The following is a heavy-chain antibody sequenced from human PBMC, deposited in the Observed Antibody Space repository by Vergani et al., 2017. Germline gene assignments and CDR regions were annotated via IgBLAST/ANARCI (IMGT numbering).Heavy chain of an antibody. CDR1: GDSISSYF. V-gene: IGHV4-4*07. CDR2: VHTDGTA. Sequence: VQLQESGPGLLKPSETLSLTCSVSGDSISSYFWSWIRQPAGKGLEWLGRVHTDGTAYYNPSLESRLTISLDTSENHLSLKLTSVTAADTAVYYCARQKDYYMDVWGKGATVTVS. J-gene: IGHJ6*03. CDR3: ARQKDYYMDV.